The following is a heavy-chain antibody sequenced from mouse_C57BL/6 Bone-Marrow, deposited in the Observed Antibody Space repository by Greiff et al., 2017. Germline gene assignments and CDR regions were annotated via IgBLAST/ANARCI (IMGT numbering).Heavy chain of an antibody. CDR3: ARRDYFDY. Sequence: VQLQQSGAELARPGASVKMSCKASGYTFTSYWITWVKQRPGQGLEWIGDIYPGSGSTNYNEKFKSKATLTVDTSSSTAYMQLSSLTSEDSAVYYCARRDYFDYWGQGTTLTVSS. CDR2: IYPGSGST. V-gene: IGHV1-55*01. J-gene: IGHJ2*01. CDR1: GYTFTSYW.